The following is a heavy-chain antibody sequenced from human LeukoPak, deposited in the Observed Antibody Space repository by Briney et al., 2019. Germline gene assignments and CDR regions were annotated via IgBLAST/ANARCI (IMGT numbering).Heavy chain of an antibody. V-gene: IGHV4-38-2*02. D-gene: IGHD5-12*01. CDR3: ARVDIVATIHFDY. Sequence: PSETLSLTCNVSGYSISNGYYWGWIRPPPGKGLEWIGIIYHSGSNHYNPSLKSRVSISVDTSKNQFSLILTSVTAADTAVYYCARVDIVATIHFDYWGQGTLVTVSS. CDR2: IYHSGSN. J-gene: IGHJ4*02. CDR1: GYSISNGYY.